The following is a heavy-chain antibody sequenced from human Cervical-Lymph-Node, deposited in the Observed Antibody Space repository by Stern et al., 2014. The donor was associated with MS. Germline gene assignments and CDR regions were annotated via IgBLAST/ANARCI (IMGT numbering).Heavy chain of an antibody. D-gene: IGHD6-19*01. J-gene: IGHJ2*01. CDR2: IIPIFGQA. CDR3: AREDAIAVAGTVWYFDL. Sequence: VQLEESGPEVKKPGSSVQVSCRVSGGTFSSYAISWIRQAPGQGLEWMGGIIPIFGQATYAQKFQGKGTFTADQSTATVYMELRSLRSEDTAVYYCAREDAIAVAGTVWYFDLWGRGTLVTVSS. V-gene: IGHV1-69*01. CDR1: GGTFSSYA.